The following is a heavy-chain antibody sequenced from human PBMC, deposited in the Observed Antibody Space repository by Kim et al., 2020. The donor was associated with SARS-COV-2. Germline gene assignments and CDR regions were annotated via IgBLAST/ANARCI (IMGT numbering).Heavy chain of an antibody. J-gene: IGHJ5*02. CDR1: GGSFSGYY. CDR2: INHSGST. Sequence: SETLSLTCAVYGGSFSGYYWSWIRQPPGKGLEWIGEINHSGSTNYNPSLKSRVTISVDTSKNQFSLKLSSVTAADTAVYYCARGPYITMVLGNWFDPWG. D-gene: IGHD3-10*01. V-gene: IGHV4-34*01. CDR3: ARGPYITMVLGNWFDP.